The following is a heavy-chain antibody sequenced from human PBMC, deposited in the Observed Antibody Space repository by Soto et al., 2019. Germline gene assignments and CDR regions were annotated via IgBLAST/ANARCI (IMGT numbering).Heavy chain of an antibody. CDR2: INHSGST. Sequence: QVQLQQWGAGLLKPSETLSLTCAVYGGSFSGYYWTWIRQPPGTGLEWIGEINHSGSTNYNPSLKRRFTRSVDTSKDQFSLKLTSVTAADTALYYCARDKITGLFDYWGQGTLVTVSS. D-gene: IGHD2-8*02. V-gene: IGHV4-34*01. CDR1: GGSFSGYY. J-gene: IGHJ4*02. CDR3: ARDKITGLFDY.